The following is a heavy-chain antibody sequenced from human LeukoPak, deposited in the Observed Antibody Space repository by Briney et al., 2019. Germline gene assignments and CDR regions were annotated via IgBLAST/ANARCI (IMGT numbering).Heavy chain of an antibody. Sequence: GGSLRLSCAASGFSFGSYAMSWVRQALGKGLEWISTISGRGGSTYYADSVQGRFTISRDNSKDTLYLQMNSLRVEDTAAYYCAKDLVRLGETALVGSPYWGQGTLVTVSS. CDR3: AKDLVRLGETALVGSPY. CDR1: GFSFGSYA. J-gene: IGHJ4*02. V-gene: IGHV3-23*01. CDR2: ISGRGGST. D-gene: IGHD5-18*01.